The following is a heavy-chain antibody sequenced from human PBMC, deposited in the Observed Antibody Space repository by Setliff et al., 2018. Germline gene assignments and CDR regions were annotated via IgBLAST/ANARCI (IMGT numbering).Heavy chain of an antibody. CDR1: GGSTNNYY. CDR2: VYSSGIT. Sequence: SETLSLTCTVSGGSTNNYYWSWIRQPAGKGLEWIGRVYSSGITNYNPSLKSRLTMSVDTSKNQFSLHLSSMTAADTAVYYCARQPPLNWAIPFDLWGQGKRVTVSS. V-gene: IGHV4-4*07. J-gene: IGHJ3*01. D-gene: IGHD7-27*01. CDR3: ARQPPLNWAIPFDL.